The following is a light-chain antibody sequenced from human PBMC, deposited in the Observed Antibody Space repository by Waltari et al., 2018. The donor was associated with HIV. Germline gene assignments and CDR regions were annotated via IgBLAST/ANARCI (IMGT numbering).Light chain of an antibody. CDR3: QVWDIITDEVI. CDR1: NIGPKR. Sequence: SYVLTQSPSVSVAPGQTAIITCWGHNIGPKRVHLYQQRPGQAPVLIIFDDDDRPSGIPERFYGSNSGDTATLSISRVEAGDEADYFCQVWDIITDEVIFGGGTKMTVL. J-gene: IGLJ2*01. CDR2: DDD. V-gene: IGLV3-21*01.